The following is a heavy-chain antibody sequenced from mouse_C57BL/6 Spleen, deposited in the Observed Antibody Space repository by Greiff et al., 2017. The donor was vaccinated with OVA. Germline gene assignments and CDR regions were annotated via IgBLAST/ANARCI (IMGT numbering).Heavy chain of an antibody. D-gene: IGHD1-1*01. Sequence: QVQLQQSGAELVRPGTSVKVSCKASGYAFTNYLIEWVKQRPGQGLEWIGVINPGSGGTNYNEKFKGKATLTADKSSSTAYMQLSSLTSEDSAVYFCARGYYGSSHDFDCWGQGTTLTASS. CDR3: ARGYYGSSHDFDC. CDR2: INPGSGGT. J-gene: IGHJ2*01. V-gene: IGHV1-54*01. CDR1: GYAFTNYL.